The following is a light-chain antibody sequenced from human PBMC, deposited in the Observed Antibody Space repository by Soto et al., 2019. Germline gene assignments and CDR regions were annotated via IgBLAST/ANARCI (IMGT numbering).Light chain of an antibody. V-gene: IGLV7-46*01. J-gene: IGLJ2*01. Sequence: QAVVTQEPSLTVSPGGTVTLTCGSSTGSVTSSHFPYWIQQKPGQAPRTMICNTNNKHSWTPARFSGSLLGGKAALTLSGAQPEDEADYYCLLAYNGARIFGGGTKLTVL. CDR2: NTN. CDR3: LLAYNGARI. CDR1: TGSVTSSHF.